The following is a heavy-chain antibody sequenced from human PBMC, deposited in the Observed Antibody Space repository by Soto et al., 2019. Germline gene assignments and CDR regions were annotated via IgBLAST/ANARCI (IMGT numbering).Heavy chain of an antibody. Sequence: GESLKISCQGSGYNFSNYWIAWVRQMPGKGLEWMGFIYPGDSDTRYNPSFQGQVTIAADKSVNTAFLQWSSLKASDTAIYYCARHVGSNYIDFWGQGTLVT. CDR3: ARHVGSNYIDF. CDR2: IYPGDSDT. V-gene: IGHV5-51*01. J-gene: IGHJ4*02. CDR1: GYNFSNYW. D-gene: IGHD1-26*01.